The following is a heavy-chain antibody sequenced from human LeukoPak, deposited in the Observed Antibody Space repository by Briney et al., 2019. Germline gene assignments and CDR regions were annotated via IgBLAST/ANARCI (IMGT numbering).Heavy chain of an antibody. CDR2: IYYSGST. J-gene: IGHJ4*02. D-gene: IGHD5/OR15-5a*01. CDR3: ARALYEGYFDY. CDR1: GGSISSGDYY. Sequence: SETLSLTSTVSGGSISSGDYYWSWIRQPPGKGLEWIGYIYYSGSTYYNPSLKSRVTISVDTSKNQFSLKLSSVTAADTAVYYCARALYEGYFDYWGQGTLVTVSS. V-gene: IGHV4-30-4*02.